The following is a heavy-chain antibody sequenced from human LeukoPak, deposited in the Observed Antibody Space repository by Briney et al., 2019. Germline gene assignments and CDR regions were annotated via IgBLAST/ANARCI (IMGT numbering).Heavy chain of an antibody. CDR2: FYTGDT. V-gene: IGHV4-59*08. D-gene: IGHD2-15*01. Sequence: PSETLSLTCSVSGGSITDSYWSWIRQPPGKGLEWIGFFYTGDTNSNPSLKSRVTVSLDTSKNQFSLRLTSVTAADTAVYYCARHPFATPLDYWGLGILVTVSS. J-gene: IGHJ4*02. CDR1: GGSITDSY. CDR3: ARHPFATPLDY.